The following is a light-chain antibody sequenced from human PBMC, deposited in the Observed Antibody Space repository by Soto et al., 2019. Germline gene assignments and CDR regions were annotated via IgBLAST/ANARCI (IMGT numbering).Light chain of an antibody. CDR1: QSVRNW. V-gene: IGKV1-5*01. CDR3: QQYDGYSPQT. CDR2: DSS. Sequence: ASVGDRFTITCLASQSVRNWLAWYQQKPGRAPQLLIYDSSTLEPGVPSRFRGSGSGTEFTLTINGLQPDDFATYYCQQYDGYSPQTFGQGTKVDIK. J-gene: IGKJ1*01.